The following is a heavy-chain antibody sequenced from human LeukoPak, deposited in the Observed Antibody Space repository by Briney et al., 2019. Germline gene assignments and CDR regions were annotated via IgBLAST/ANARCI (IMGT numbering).Heavy chain of an antibody. V-gene: IGHV3-21*01. CDR1: GFTFSSYS. Sequence: GGSLRLSCAASGFTFSSYSMNWVRQAPGKGLEWVSSISSSSSYIYYADSVKGRFTISRDNAKNSLYLQMNSLRAEDTAVYYCARVRGSARIAAAGTVLHYYYYMDVWGKGTTVTISS. D-gene: IGHD6-13*01. CDR3: ARVRGSARIAAAGTVLHYYYYMDV. CDR2: ISSSSSYI. J-gene: IGHJ6*03.